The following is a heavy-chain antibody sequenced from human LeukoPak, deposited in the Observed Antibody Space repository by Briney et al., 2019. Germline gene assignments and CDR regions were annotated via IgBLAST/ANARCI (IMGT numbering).Heavy chain of an antibody. V-gene: IGHV4-39*01. CDR2: IYYSGST. J-gene: IGHJ3*02. CDR3: ARPESGTYVARAFDI. Sequence: PSETLSLTCTVSGGSISSSNYYWGWFRQPPGKGLEWIGSIYYSGSTYYNPSLKSRVTISVDTSKNQFSLKLSSVTAADTAVYYCARPESGTYVARAFDIWGQGTMVNVSS. D-gene: IGHD1-26*01. CDR1: GGSISSSNYY.